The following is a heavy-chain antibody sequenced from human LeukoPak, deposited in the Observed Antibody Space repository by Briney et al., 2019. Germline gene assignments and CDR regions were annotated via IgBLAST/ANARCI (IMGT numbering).Heavy chain of an antibody. D-gene: IGHD6-13*01. CDR2: IYHSGST. V-gene: IGHV4-39*07. CDR3: ARDSTIAAAGTPYYYGMDV. Sequence: PSETLSLTCTVSGGSISSSSYYWGWIRQPPGKGLEWIGSIYHSGSTYYNPSLKSRVTISVDTSKNQFSLKLSSVTAADTAVYYCARDSTIAAAGTPYYYGMDVWGQGTTVTVSS. CDR1: GGSISSSSYY. J-gene: IGHJ6*02.